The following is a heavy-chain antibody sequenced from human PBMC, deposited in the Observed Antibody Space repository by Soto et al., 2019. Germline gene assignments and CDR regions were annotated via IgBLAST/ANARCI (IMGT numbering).Heavy chain of an antibody. J-gene: IGHJ5*02. Sequence: GGSLRLSCAASGFTFGSSAMSWVRQAPGKGLDWVSAISGNGDTTYYADSVKGRFTISRDISKNTLYLQMNSLRAEDTAVYYCASSGYTNWFDPWGQGTLVTVSS. CDR2: ISGNGDTT. CDR3: ASSGYTNWFDP. V-gene: IGHV3-23*01. D-gene: IGHD5-12*01. CDR1: GFTFGSSA.